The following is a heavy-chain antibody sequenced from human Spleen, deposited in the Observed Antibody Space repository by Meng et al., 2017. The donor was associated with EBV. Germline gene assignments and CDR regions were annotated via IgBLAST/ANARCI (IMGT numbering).Heavy chain of an antibody. CDR1: VFIVSYNF. Sequence: EVEVVGSGGGVVQPGSSLRLSCAGSVFIVSYNFMTWVRQAPGKGPECVSVIYSGCGTYYADSVKGRFTISRDNSKNTLYLQMNNLRAEDTAMYYCARKTDSRGSGDYWGQGTLVTVSS. V-gene: IGHV3-53*01. D-gene: IGHD3-22*01. CDR3: ARKTDSRGSGDY. CDR2: IYSGCGT. J-gene: IGHJ4*02.